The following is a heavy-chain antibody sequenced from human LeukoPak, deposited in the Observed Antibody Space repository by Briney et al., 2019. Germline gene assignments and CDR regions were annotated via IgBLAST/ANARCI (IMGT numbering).Heavy chain of an antibody. J-gene: IGHJ4*02. D-gene: IGHD6-13*01. CDR3: AKVERQYSSSWYFDY. Sequence: HPGRSLRLSCAASGFTFDDYAMHWVRQAPGKGLEWASGISWNSGSIGYADSVKGRFTISRDNAKNSLYLQMNSLRAEDTALYYCAKVERQYSSSWYFDYWGQGTLVTVSS. CDR1: GFTFDDYA. CDR2: ISWNSGSI. V-gene: IGHV3-9*01.